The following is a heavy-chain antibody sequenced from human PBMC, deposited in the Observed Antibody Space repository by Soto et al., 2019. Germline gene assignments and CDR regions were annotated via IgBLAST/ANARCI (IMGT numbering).Heavy chain of an antibody. Sequence: QVQLVQSGAEVKKPGASVRISCKASGYSLPTHTIHWVRQAPGHRLEWMGWINAANGHTKYSQNFQNRVTISSDTSASTVYMKLTGLTSDDTAIYYCARANGNYGGGPNDYWGQGTLVTVSS. CDR2: INAANGHT. D-gene: IGHD1-7*01. CDR3: ARANGNYGGGPNDY. V-gene: IGHV1-3*01. J-gene: IGHJ4*02. CDR1: GYSLPTHT.